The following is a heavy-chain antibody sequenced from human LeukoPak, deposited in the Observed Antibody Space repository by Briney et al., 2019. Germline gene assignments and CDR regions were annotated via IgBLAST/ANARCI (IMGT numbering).Heavy chain of an antibody. CDR3: ARHRGSSSEFDP. V-gene: IGHV4-59*08. J-gene: IGHJ5*02. D-gene: IGHD6-6*01. CDR2: IYYGGTT. Sequence: SETLSLTCTVSGGSISSYYWSWIRQPPGKGLEWIAYIYYGGTTNYNPSLKSRLTISVDTSKNQFSLKLSSVTAADTAVYYCARHRGSSSEFDPWGQGTLVTISS. CDR1: GGSISSYY.